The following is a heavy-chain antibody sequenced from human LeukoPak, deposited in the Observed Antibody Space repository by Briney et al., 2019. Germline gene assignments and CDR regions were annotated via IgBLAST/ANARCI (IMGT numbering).Heavy chain of an antibody. CDR1: GGTFSSYS. V-gene: IGHV3-21*01. CDR2: ISSSSSYI. D-gene: IGHD5-12*01. Sequence: SCKASGGTFSSYSMNWVRQAPGKGLEWVSSISSSSSYIYYADSVKGRFTISRDNAKNSLYLQMNSLRAEDTAVHYCARGLRPSSYVWGQGTTVTVSS. CDR3: ARGLRPSSYV. J-gene: IGHJ6*02.